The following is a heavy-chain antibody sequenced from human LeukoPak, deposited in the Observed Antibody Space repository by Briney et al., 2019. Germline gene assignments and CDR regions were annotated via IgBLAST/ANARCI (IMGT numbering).Heavy chain of an antibody. D-gene: IGHD5-24*01. J-gene: IGHJ4*02. CDR2: IIPIFGTA. Sequence: SVKVSCKASGGTFSSYAISWVRQAPGQGLEWMGGIIPIFGTANYAQKFQGRVTITADESTSTAYMELSSLRSEDTAVYYCARVGVFVEMATIGDFDYWGQGTLVTVSS. CDR3: ARVGVFVEMATIGDFDY. CDR1: GGTFSSYA. V-gene: IGHV1-69*13.